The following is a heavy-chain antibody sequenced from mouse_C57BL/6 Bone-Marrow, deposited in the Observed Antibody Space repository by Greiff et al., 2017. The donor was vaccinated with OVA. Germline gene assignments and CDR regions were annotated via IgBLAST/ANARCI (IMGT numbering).Heavy chain of an antibody. CDR2: IYPSDGET. V-gene: IGHV1-61*01. CDR3: ARRARRFDY. CDR1: GYTFTSSW. Sequence: VKLQQPGAELVRPGSSVKLSCKASGYTFTSSWMDWVKQRPGQGLEWIGNIYPSDGETHYNQKFKDKATMTVDKSSSTAYMQLSSLTSEDSAIYYCARRARRFDYWGQGTTVTVSA. J-gene: IGHJ2*01.